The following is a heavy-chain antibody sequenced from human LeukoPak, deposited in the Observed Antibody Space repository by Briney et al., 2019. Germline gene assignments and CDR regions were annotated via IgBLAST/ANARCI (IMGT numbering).Heavy chain of an antibody. D-gene: IGHD1-1*01. CDR3: ATPLGPLRTTYCFDY. Sequence: ASVKVSCKVSGYTLTELSIHWVRQAPGKGLEWMGGFDPGDGETIYAQKFQGRVTMTEDTSTDTAYMELSSLRSEDTAVYYCATPLGPLRTTYCFDYWGQGTLVTVSS. V-gene: IGHV1-24*01. CDR2: FDPGDGET. J-gene: IGHJ4*02. CDR1: GYTLTELS.